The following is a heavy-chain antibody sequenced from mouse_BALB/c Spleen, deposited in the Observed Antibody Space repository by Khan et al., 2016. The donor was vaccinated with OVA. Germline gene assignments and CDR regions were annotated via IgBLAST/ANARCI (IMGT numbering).Heavy chain of an antibody. CDR3: ARGDEENYAMDY. D-gene: IGHD3-3*01. J-gene: IGHJ4*01. CDR2: LYPGTGST. CDR1: GYIFTSYW. V-gene: IGHV1-76*01. Sequence: QVQLKESGTELVRPGASVKLSCKTSGYIFTSYWIHWISQRSGQGLEWIARLYPGTGSTYYNEKFTGKATLTADKSSNTAYMQLSSLKSEDSAVYFCARGDEENYAMDYWGQGTSVTVSS.